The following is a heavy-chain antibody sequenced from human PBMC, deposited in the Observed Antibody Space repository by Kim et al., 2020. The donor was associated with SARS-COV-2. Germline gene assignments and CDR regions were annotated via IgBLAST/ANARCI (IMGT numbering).Heavy chain of an antibody. J-gene: IGHJ3*02. Sequence: PSLKSRVTISVDTSKNQCSLKLSSVTAADTAVYYCARDHYDSSGYSAFDIWGQGTMVTVSS. D-gene: IGHD3-22*01. CDR3: ARDHYDSSGYSAFDI. V-gene: IGHV4-59*01.